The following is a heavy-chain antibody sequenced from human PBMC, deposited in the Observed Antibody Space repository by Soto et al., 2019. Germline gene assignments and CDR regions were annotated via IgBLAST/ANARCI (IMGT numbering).Heavy chain of an antibody. Sequence: GGSLRLSCAVSGFSVGTYTVNWVRQAPGMGLEWVSGLSDSVGTTHYAYPVKGRFTISRDKSKNTLYLQMTKLRADDTLVYYCARHLILGLLLSTFDLWCQGTQVTVSS. J-gene: IGHJ5*02. V-gene: IGHV3-23*01. CDR2: LSDSVGTT. CDR3: ARHLILGLLLSTFDL. D-gene: IGHD2-15*01. CDR1: GFSVGTYT.